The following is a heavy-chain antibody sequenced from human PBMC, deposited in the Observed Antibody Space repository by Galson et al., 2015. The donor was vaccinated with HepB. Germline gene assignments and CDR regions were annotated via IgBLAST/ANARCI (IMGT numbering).Heavy chain of an antibody. CDR2: IFPMFGTV. Sequence: SVKVSCKASGGTFSNHAISWVRQAPGQGLDWMGGIFPMFGTVNLAQKFQGRVTITADKSTSTAYMELSRLRSEDTAVYYCAEGPSGYDSLDYWGRGTLVTVSS. D-gene: IGHD5-12*01. J-gene: IGHJ4*02. CDR1: GGTFSNHA. V-gene: IGHV1-69*06. CDR3: AEGPSGYDSLDY.